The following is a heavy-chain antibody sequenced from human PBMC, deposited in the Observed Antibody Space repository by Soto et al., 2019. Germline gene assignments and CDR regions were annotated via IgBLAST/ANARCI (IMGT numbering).Heavy chain of an antibody. CDR1: GFTFDDYA. J-gene: IGHJ4*02. CDR3: AKSDSVVVVPAAMGY. D-gene: IGHD2-2*01. V-gene: IGHV3-9*01. Sequence: GGSLRLSCAASGFTFDDYAMHWVRQAPGKGLEWVSGISWNSGSIGYADSVKGRFTISRDNAKNSLYLQMNSLRAEDTALYYCAKSDSVVVVPAAMGYWGQGTLVTVSS. CDR2: ISWNSGSI.